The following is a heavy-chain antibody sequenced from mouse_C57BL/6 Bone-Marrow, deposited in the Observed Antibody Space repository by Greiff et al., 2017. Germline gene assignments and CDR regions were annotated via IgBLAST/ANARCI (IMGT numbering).Heavy chain of an antibody. CDR1: GYTFTDYY. CDR3: ARDYYGSSWYFDV. D-gene: IGHD1-1*01. CDR2: INPNNGGF. V-gene: IGHV1-26*01. Sequence: EVQLQQSGPELVKPGASVKISCKASGYTFTDYYMNWVKQSHGKSLEWIGDINPNNGGFSYNQKFKGKATLTVDKSSSTAYMELRSLTSEDSAVYYCARDYYGSSWYFDVWGTGTTVTVSS. J-gene: IGHJ1*03.